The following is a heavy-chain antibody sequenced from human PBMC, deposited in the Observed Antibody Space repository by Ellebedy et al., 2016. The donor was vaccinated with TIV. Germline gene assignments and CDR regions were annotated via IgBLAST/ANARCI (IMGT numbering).Heavy chain of an antibody. V-gene: IGHV5-10-1*01. CDR2: IDPKDSST. CDR1: GYYFTSYW. Sequence: GESLKISCQASGYYFTSYWISWVRQMPGKGLEWMGRIDPKDSSTNYSPSFQGHVTISADRAIPTAFLHWSSLQASDSAMYFCARYDDYDEFDVWGQGTLVIVSS. CDR3: ARYDDYDEFDV. D-gene: IGHD4-17*01. J-gene: IGHJ4*02.